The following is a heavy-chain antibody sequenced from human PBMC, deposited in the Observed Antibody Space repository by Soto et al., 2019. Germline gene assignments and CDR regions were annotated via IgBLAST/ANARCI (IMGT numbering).Heavy chain of an antibody. CDR3: AKESAHYDSSGYYVIDY. CDR1: GFNFRIYT. D-gene: IGHD3-22*01. Sequence: GGSLRLSCVGSGFNFRIYTMNWVRQAPGKGPEWVSSISQTGDYIFYADSVKGRFTISRDNSKNTLYLQMNSLRAEDTAVYYCAKESAHYDSSGYYVIDYWGQGTLVTVSS. J-gene: IGHJ4*02. V-gene: IGHV3-21*04. CDR2: ISQTGDYI.